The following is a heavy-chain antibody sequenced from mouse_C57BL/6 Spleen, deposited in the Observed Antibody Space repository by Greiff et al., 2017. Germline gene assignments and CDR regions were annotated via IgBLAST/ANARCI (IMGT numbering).Heavy chain of an antibody. CDR1: GFNIKDDY. V-gene: IGHV14-4*01. CDR3: TFAYYGSSYFDY. J-gene: IGHJ2*01. D-gene: IGHD1-1*01. CDR2: IDPENGDT. Sequence: EVQLQQSGAELVRPGASVKLSCTASGFNIKDDYMHWVKQRPEQGLEWIGWIDPENGDTEYASKFQGKATITADTSSNTAYLQLSSLTSEDTAVYYCTFAYYGSSYFDYWGQGTTLTVSS.